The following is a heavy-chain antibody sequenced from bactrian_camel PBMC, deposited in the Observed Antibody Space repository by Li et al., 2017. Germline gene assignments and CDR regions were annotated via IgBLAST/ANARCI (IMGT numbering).Heavy chain of an antibody. D-gene: IGHD5*01. CDR1: GFTFGNNY. V-gene: IGHV3-2*01. CDR2: ISDDIGSLT. J-gene: IGHJ4*01. Sequence: VQLVESGGGLVQPGGSLRLSCAASGFTFGNNYMAWVRQAPGKGPEWVASISDDIGSLTYYKDSVKGRFTISKDNAKNTVYLQMNSLKSEDTALYYCAADGFSGLGWEYDYWGQGTQVTVS. CDR3: AADGFSGLGWEYDY.